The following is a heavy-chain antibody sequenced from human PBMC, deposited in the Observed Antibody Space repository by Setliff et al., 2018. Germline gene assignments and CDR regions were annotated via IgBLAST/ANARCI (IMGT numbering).Heavy chain of an antibody. J-gene: IGHJ3*01. CDR1: GDSFSDYY. CDR3: AIDTTYDPTSSLPGHSFSS. V-gene: IGHV4-34*01. Sequence: KPSETLSLTCAVYGDSFSDYYWSWIRQPPGKGLEWIEEINHRGSTNYSPSLRSRVTMSVDSSKQQLSLKLTTVTAADTAVYFCAIDTTYDPTSSLPGHSFSSWAQGIMVTVSS. CDR2: INHRGST. D-gene: IGHD3-22*01.